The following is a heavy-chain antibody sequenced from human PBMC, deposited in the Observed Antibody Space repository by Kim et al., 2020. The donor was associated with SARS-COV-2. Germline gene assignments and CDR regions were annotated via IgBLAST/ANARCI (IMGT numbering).Heavy chain of an antibody. CDR3: ARGAMARGADRDY. Sequence: GGSLRLSCAASGFPLSSYGMHWVRQAPGKGLEWAAFILYDGSNKYYADSVKGRFTISRDNSENTLYLQMNSLRAEDTAVYYCARGAMARGADRDYWGQGT. CDR1: GFPLSSYG. D-gene: IGHD3-10*01. CDR2: ILYDGSNK. V-gene: IGHV3-30*03. J-gene: IGHJ4*02.